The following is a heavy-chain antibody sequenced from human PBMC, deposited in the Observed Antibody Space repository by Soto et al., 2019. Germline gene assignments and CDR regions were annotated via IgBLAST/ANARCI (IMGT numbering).Heavy chain of an antibody. D-gene: IGHD3-3*01. CDR1: GGTFSSYA. Sequence: SVKVSCKASGGTFSSYASSWVRQAPGQGLEWMGGIIPIFGTANYAQKFQGRVTITADESTSTAYMELSSLRSEDTAVYYCAVNYDFWSGSESGYYYYYYGMDVWGQGTTVTVSS. V-gene: IGHV1-69*13. J-gene: IGHJ6*02. CDR3: AVNYDFWSGSESGYYYYYYGMDV. CDR2: IIPIFGTA.